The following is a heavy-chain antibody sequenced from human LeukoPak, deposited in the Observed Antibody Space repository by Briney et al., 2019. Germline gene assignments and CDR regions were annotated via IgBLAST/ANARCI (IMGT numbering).Heavy chain of an antibody. D-gene: IGHD6-19*01. V-gene: IGHV3-30*18. CDR1: GFTFSSYG. CDR2: ISYDGSNK. Sequence: GRSLRLSCAASGFTFSSYGMHWVRQAPGKGLEWVAVISYDGSNKYYADSVKGRFTISRDNSKNTLYLQMNSLRAEDTAVYYCAKDGLGYSSGWEIDYWGQGTLVTVSS. CDR3: AKDGLGYSSGWEIDY. J-gene: IGHJ4*02.